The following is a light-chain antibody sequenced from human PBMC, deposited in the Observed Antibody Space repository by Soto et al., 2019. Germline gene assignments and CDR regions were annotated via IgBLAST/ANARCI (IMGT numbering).Light chain of an antibody. J-gene: IGLJ1*01. CDR3: QSADSSGTYV. V-gene: IGLV3-25*03. CDR1: ALPKQY. CDR2: KDS. Sequence: SCDLAQRASVSVSPVHTARITCSGDALPKQYAYWYQQKPGQAPVLVIYKDSERPSGIPERFSGSSSGTTVTLTISGVQAEDEADYYCQSADSSGTYVFGTGTKVTVL.